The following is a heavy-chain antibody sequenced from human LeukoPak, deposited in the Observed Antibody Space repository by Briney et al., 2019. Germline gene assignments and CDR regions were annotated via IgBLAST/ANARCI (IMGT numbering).Heavy chain of an antibody. J-gene: IGHJ4*02. CDR3: ARTAGVAVAGSRQYFDY. CDR2: FCYSGST. Sequence: SETLSLTCTVSGCLISSSSYYWGWLGQPPGKGLEWFGSFCYSGSTYYHPSLTIRATISVDTPNNQFSLNLSYVTAADTAVYYCARTAGVAVAGSRQYFDYWGQGTLVTVSS. CDR1: GCLISSSSYY. V-gene: IGHV4-39*01. D-gene: IGHD6-19*01.